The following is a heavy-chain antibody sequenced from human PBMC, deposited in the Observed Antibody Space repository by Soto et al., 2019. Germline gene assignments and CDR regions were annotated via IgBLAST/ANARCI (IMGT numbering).Heavy chain of an antibody. V-gene: IGHV1-2*02. CDR3: ARDHLNNYFYDTSGYYYRY. Sequence: ASVKVSCKASGYTFTGNYMHWLGQAPGQGLEWMGWLNPNSADTIYAQKFQGGVTMTRDTSISTAYMELSRLRSDDTAVYYCARDHLNNYFYDTSGYYYRYRSQVTPVTVSA. D-gene: IGHD3-22*01. CDR1: GYTFTGNY. J-gene: IGHJ4*02. CDR2: LNPNSADT.